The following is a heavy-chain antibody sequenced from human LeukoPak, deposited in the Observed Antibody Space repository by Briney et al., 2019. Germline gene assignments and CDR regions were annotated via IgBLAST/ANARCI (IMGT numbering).Heavy chain of an antibody. CDR1: GCTFSNYW. V-gene: IGHV3-7*01. CDR3: ARDRAMVFDY. Sequence: GGSLRLSCAASGCTFSNYWMSWVRQAPGKGLEWVANMKEDGSEKNYVDSVKGRFTISRDNAQDSLYLQMNSLRAEDTAVYYCARDRAMVFDYWGQGTLVTVSS. D-gene: IGHD5-18*01. J-gene: IGHJ4*02. CDR2: MKEDGSEK.